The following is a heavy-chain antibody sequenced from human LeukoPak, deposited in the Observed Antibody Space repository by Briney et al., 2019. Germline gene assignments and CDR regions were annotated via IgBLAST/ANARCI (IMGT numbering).Heavy chain of an antibody. CDR3: AKEGEYSSSWYLSAHYYYYYMDV. V-gene: IGHV3-23*01. D-gene: IGHD6-13*01. Sequence: PGGSLRLSCAASGFTFSSYAMGWVRQAPGKGLEWVSAISGSGGSTYYADSVKGRFTISRDNSKNTLYLQMNSLRAEDTAVYYCAKEGEYSSSWYLSAHYYYYYMDVWGKGTTVTVSS. CDR2: ISGSGGST. CDR1: GFTFSSYA. J-gene: IGHJ6*03.